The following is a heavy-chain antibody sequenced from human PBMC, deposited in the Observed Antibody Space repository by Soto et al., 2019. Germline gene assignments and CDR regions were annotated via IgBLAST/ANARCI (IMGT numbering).Heavy chain of an antibody. CDR1: GFTFSSYA. D-gene: IGHD3-22*01. Sequence: GGSLRLSCAASGFTFSSYAMHWVRQAPGKGLEWVAVISYDGSNKYYADSVKGRFTISRDNSKNTLYLQMNSLRAEDTAVYYCAREVPANDSGAYYYPNYFDYWGRGTLVTVSS. CDR3: AREVPANDSGAYYYPNYFDY. V-gene: IGHV3-30-3*01. CDR2: ISYDGSNK. J-gene: IGHJ4*02.